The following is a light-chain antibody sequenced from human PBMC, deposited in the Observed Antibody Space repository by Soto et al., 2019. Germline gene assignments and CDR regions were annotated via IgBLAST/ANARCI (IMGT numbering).Light chain of an antibody. CDR3: QQYNSYPT. J-gene: IGKJ1*01. CDR2: DAS. V-gene: IGKV1-5*01. Sequence: DIQMTQSPSTLSASVGDRVTITCRASQSISSWLAWYQQKPGKAPKLLIYDASSLESGVPSRFSGCGSGTEFTLTISSLQPDDFATYYCQQYNSYPTFGQGTKVDIK. CDR1: QSISSW.